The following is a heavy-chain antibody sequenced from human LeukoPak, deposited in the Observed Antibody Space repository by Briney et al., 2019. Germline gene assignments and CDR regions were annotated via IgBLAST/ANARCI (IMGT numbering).Heavy chain of an antibody. Sequence: GGSLRLSCAASGFTFSSYAMSWVRQPPGKGLEWVSGIRDSGGSTYYADSVKGRFTISRDNSKNTLYLQMNSLRAEDTAIYYCAKMPVSYSSGWSTFDYWGQGTLVTVSS. CDR3: AKMPVSYSSGWSTFDY. D-gene: IGHD6-19*01. CDR1: GFTFSSYA. V-gene: IGHV3-23*01. CDR2: IRDSGGST. J-gene: IGHJ4*02.